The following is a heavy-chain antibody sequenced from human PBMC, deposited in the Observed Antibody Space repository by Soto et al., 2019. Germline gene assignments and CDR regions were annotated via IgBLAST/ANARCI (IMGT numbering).Heavy chain of an antibody. CDR3: ARSPRPYYYGSGYMDV. V-gene: IGHV4-34*01. Sequence: PSETLSLTCAVYGGSFSGYYWSWIRQPPGKGLEWIGEINHSGSTNYNPSLKSRVTISVDTSKNQFSLKLSSVTAADTAVYYCARSPRPYYYGSGYMDVWGKGTTVTVSS. D-gene: IGHD3-10*01. CDR2: INHSGST. J-gene: IGHJ6*03. CDR1: GGSFSGYY.